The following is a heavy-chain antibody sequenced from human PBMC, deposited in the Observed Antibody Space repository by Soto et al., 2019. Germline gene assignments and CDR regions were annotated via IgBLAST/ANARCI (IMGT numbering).Heavy chain of an antibody. CDR1: GYTLTELS. V-gene: IGHV1-24*01. J-gene: IGHJ4*02. CDR2: FDPEDGET. CDR3: ATDLAIAAAGTFFDY. Sequence: GASVKVSCKVSGYTLTELSMHWVRQAPGKGLEWMGGFDPEDGETIYAQKFQGRVTMTEDTSTDTAYMELSSLRSEDTAVYYCATDLAIAAAGTFFDYWGQGTLVTVSS. D-gene: IGHD6-13*01.